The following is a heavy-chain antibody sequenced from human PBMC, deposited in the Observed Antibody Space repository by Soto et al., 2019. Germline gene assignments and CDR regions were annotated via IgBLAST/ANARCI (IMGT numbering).Heavy chain of an antibody. CDR3: VAAVTRFDY. Sequence: GAAVKVSCKVSGTSLSGLHMHWVRQAPGKGLEWMGSLDYEEGERSVARRFQGSRTVTEDTSTDTAYMELSSLMSEDTAVYYCVAAVTRFDYWGQGTLVTVSS. V-gene: IGHV1-24*01. D-gene: IGHD2-2*01. J-gene: IGHJ4*02. CDR1: GTSLSGLH. CDR2: LDYEEGER.